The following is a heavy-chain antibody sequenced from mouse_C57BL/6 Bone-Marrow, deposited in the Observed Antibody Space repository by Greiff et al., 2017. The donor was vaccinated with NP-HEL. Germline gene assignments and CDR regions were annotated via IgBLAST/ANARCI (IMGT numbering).Heavy chain of an antibody. CDR3: AREAVTTVPFAY. CDR2: ISYDGSN. J-gene: IGHJ3*01. D-gene: IGHD2-2*01. CDR1: GYSITSGYY. V-gene: IGHV3-6*01. Sequence: VQLQQSGPGLVKPSQSLSLTCSVTGYSITSGYYWNWIRQFPGNKLEWMGYISYDGSNNYNPSLKNRISITRDTSNNQFFLKLNSVTTEDTATYYCAREAVTTVPFAYWGQGTLVTVSA.